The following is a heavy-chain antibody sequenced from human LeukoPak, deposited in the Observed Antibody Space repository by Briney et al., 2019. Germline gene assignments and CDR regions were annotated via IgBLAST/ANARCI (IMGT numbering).Heavy chain of an antibody. J-gene: IGHJ4*02. CDR3: ARLMLGYCGGGSCYDPFDN. D-gene: IGHD2-15*01. CDR2: IKHDGSEK. CDR1: GFTFDIYW. V-gene: IGHV3-7*01. Sequence: GGSLRLSCAASGFTFDIYWMTWVRQAPGKGLEWVANIKHDGSEKHFVDSVRGRFTVSRDNARNSLFLQMNSLRAEDTAVYFCARLMLGYCGGGSCYDPFDNWGQGTLVTVSS.